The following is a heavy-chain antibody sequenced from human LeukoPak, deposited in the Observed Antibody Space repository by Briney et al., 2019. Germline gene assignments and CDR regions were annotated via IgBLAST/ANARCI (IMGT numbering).Heavy chain of an antibody. CDR3: AKDGVGATWLDFFDY. J-gene: IGHJ4*02. D-gene: IGHD1-26*01. Sequence: GGSLRLSCAASGFTFRRYAMRWVRQAPGKGVEGVAGISGSGVSAYYAASVKGRFTISRDNSKNTVFLQMNSLRAEDTAVYYCAKDGVGATWLDFFDYWGQGALVTVSS. CDR2: ISGSGVSA. V-gene: IGHV3-23*01. CDR1: GFTFRRYA.